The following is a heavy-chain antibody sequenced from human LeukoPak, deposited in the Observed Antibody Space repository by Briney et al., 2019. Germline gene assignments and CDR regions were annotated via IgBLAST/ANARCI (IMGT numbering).Heavy chain of an antibody. CDR3: AKDRHYYDSSGYYSGDAFDI. CDR1: GFTFNNYA. D-gene: IGHD3-22*01. J-gene: IGHJ3*02. CDR2: ISGSGDVT. V-gene: IGHV3-23*01. Sequence: PGGSLRLSCAASGFTFNNYAMSWVRQAPGKGLEWVSAISGSGDVTYYADSVRGRFTISRDNSKNTLYLQMNSLRAESTAVYFCAKDRHYYDSSGYYSGDAFDIWGQGTMVTVSS.